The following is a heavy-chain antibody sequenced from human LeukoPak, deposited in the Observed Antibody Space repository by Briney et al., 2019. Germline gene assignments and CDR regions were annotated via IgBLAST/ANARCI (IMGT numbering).Heavy chain of an antibody. CDR2: ISYDGSNK. V-gene: IGHV3-30-3*01. CDR3: ASGAYSNYGYYFDY. J-gene: IGHJ4*02. D-gene: IGHD4-11*01. Sequence: GGSLRLSCAASGFTVSNNYMSWVRQAPGKGLEWVAVISYDGSNKYYADSVKGRFTISRDNSKNTLYLQMNSLRAEDTAVYYCASGAYSNYGYYFDYWGQGTLVTVSS. CDR1: GFTVSNNY.